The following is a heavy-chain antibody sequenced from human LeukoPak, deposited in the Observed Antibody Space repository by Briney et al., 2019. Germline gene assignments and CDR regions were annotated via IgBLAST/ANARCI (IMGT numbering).Heavy chain of an antibody. CDR1: GGTFSSYA. CDR2: IIPIFGTA. D-gene: IGHD3-22*01. J-gene: IGHJ6*03. Sequence: ASVKVSCKASGGTFSSYAISWVRQAPGQGLEWMGGIIPIFGTANYAQKFQGRVTITTEESTSTAYMELSSLRSEDTAVYYCATHGRFYDSSGFVPDYYMDVWGKGTTVTVSS. CDR3: ATHGRFYDSSGFVPDYYMDV. V-gene: IGHV1-69*05.